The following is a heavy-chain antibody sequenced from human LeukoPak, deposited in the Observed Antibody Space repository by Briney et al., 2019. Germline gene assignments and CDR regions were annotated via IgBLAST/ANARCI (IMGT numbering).Heavy chain of an antibody. CDR1: GGSISSDSYY. D-gene: IGHD2-2*02. V-gene: IGHV4-61*02. Sequence: SETLSLTCTVSGGSISSDSYYWSWIRQPAGKGLKWIGRIYTSGSTNYNPSLKSRVTISVDTSKNQFSPKLRSVTAADTAVYYCARKYCSSTSCYIGRGFDYWGQGTLVTVSS. J-gene: IGHJ4*02. CDR3: ARKYCSSTSCYIGRGFDY. CDR2: IYTSGST.